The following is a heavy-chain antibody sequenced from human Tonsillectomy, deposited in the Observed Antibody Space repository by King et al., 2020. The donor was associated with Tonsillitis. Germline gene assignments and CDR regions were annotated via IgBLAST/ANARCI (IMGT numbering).Heavy chain of an antibody. CDR1: GFTFRSHW. CDR3: ARDELGYCSGPRGYDDYFYHGMDV. J-gene: IGHJ6*02. Sequence: VQLVESGGGLVQPGGSLRLSCAASGFTFRSHWMTWVRQAPGKGLEWVANIKQDGSEKYYVDSVKGRFTISRDNAKNSLYLQMNSLRAEDAAVYYCARDELGYCSGPRGYDDYFYHGMDVWGQGTKVTVSS. V-gene: IGHV3-7*01. CDR2: IKQDGSEK. D-gene: IGHD2-2*01.